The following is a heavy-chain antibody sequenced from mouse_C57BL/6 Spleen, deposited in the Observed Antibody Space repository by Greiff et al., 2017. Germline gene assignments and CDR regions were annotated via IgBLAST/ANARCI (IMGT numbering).Heavy chain of an antibody. J-gene: IGHJ1*03. Sequence: VQLQQPGAELVKPGASVKLSCKASGYTFTSYWMQWVKQRPGQGLEWIGEIDPSDSYTNYNQKFKGKATLTVDTSSSTAYMQLSSLTSEDSAVYYCARNGGLRLRPRYFDGWGTGTTVTVSS. CDR2: IDPSDSYT. CDR3: ARNGGLRLRPRYFDG. V-gene: IGHV1-50*01. D-gene: IGHD3-2*02. CDR1: GYTFTSYW.